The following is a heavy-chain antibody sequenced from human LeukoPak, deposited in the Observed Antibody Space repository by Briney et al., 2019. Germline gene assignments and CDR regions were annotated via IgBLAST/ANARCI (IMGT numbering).Heavy chain of an antibody. J-gene: IGHJ4*02. V-gene: IGHV1-2*06. CDR1: GYTFTDYY. D-gene: IGHD7-27*01. CDR2: INPNSGDT. Sequence: GASVKVSCKASGYTFTDYYQHWVRQAPGQGLEWMGRINPNSGDTNYAQEFQGRVTMTRDTSISTAYMELSRLRSDDTAVYFCARDLPSTSNWELDYWGQGTLVTVSS. CDR3: ARDLPSTSNWELDY.